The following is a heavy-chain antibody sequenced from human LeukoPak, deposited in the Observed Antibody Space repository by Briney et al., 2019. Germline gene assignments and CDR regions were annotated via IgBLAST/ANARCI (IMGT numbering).Heavy chain of an antibody. CDR3: AKDPTWIQLWLHNWFDP. D-gene: IGHD5-18*01. CDR1: GFTFSSYA. J-gene: IGHJ5*02. V-gene: IGHV3-23*01. Sequence: GGSLRLSCAASGFTFSSYAMSWVRQAPGKGLEWVSAISGSGGSTYYADSVKGRFTISRDNSKNTLYLQMNSLRAEDTAVYYCAKDPTWIQLWLHNWFDPWGQGTLVTVSS. CDR2: ISGSGGST.